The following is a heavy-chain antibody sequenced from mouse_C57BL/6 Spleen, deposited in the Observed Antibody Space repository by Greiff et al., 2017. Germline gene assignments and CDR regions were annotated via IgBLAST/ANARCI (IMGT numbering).Heavy chain of an antibody. D-gene: IGHD1-1*01. CDR3: ARNYYGSSYFDY. CDR2: IYPGGGYT. Sequence: VQLQQSGAELVRPGTSVKMSCKASGYTFTNYWIGWAKQRPGHGLEWIGDIYPGGGYTNYNEKFKGKATLTAAKSSSTAYMQFSSLTSEDSAIYYCARNYYGSSYFDYWGQGTTLTVSS. J-gene: IGHJ2*01. V-gene: IGHV1-63*01. CDR1: GYTFTNYW.